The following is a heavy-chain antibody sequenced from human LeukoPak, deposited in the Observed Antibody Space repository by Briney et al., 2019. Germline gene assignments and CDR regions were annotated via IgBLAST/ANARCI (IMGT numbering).Heavy chain of an antibody. D-gene: IGHD6-6*01. CDR1: GFTLSDSY. Sequence: GGSLRLSCAGSGFTLSDSYMTWVRQAAGEGVEWVAYISGSGHDINYSDSVKGRFTISRDNAKNSLYLQMSSLRVEDTAVYYCTRDPRHFDSCGQGTLVTVSS. J-gene: IGHJ5*01. V-gene: IGHV3-11*04. CDR3: TRDPRHFDS. CDR2: ISGSGHDI.